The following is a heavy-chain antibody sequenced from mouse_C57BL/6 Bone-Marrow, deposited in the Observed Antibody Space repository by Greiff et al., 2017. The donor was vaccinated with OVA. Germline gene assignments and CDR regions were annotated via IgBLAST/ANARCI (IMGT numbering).Heavy chain of an antibody. J-gene: IGHJ1*03. V-gene: IGHV1-76*01. CDR2: IYPGSGNT. CDR1: GYTFTDYY. Sequence: QVQLKQSGAELVRPGASVKLSCKASGYTFTDYYINWVKQRPGQGLEWIARIYPGSGNTYYNEKFKGKATLTAEKSSSTAYMQLSSLTSEDSAVYFCARSGLWSYWYFDVGGTGTTVTVSS. CDR3: ARSGLWSYWYFDV. D-gene: IGHD1-1*02.